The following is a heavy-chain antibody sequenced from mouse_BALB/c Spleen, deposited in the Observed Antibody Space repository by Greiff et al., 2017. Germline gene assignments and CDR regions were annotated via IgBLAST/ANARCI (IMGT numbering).Heavy chain of an antibody. CDR3: ASHYYGLYYFDY. Sequence: VQLQQSGPGLVKPSQSLSLTCTVTGYSITSDYAWNWIRQFPGNKLEWMGYISYSGSTSYNPSLKSRISITRDTSKNQFFLQLNSVTTEDTATYYCASHYYGLYYFDYWGQGTTLTVSS. CDR2: ISYSGST. V-gene: IGHV3-2*02. J-gene: IGHJ2*01. CDR1: GYSITSDYA. D-gene: IGHD1-1*01.